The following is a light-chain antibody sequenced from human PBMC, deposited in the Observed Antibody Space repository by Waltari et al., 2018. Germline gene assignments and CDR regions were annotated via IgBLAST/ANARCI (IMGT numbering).Light chain of an antibody. CDR3: AAWDDSVKDWK. V-gene: IGLV1-44*01. J-gene: IGLJ2*01. Sequence: QSVVTQSPSASGTPGQTVTISCSGDNSNIGTTAVSWYTHLPGTAPTLLIYNTHQRASGVPDRFSASRSGTSASLAISGLQSDDEADYYCAAWDDSVKDWKFGGGTRLTVL. CDR2: NTH. CDR1: NSNIGTTA.